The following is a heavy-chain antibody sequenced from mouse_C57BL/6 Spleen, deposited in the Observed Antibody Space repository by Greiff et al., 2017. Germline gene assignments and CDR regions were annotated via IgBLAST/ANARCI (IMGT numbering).Heavy chain of an antibody. J-gene: IGHJ4*01. CDR2: IHPNSGST. CDR3: ARLLTTVASYAMDY. CDR1: GYTFTSYW. V-gene: IGHV1-64*01. Sequence: VQLQQSGAELVKPGASVKLSCKASGYTFTSYWMHWVKQRPGQGLEWIGMIHPNSGSTNYNEKFKSKATLTVDKSSSTAYMQLSSLTSEDSAVYYCARLLTTVASYAMDYWGQGTSVTVSS. D-gene: IGHD1-1*01.